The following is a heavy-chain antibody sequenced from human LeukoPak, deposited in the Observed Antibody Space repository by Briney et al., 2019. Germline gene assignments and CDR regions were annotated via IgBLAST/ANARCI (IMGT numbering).Heavy chain of an antibody. CDR3: AKEGDYSNYYDY. J-gene: IGHJ4*02. CDR2: ISYDGSNK. D-gene: IGHD4-11*01. CDR1: GFTFSSYG. Sequence: GASLRLSCAASGFTFSSYGMHWVRQAPGEGLEWVAVISYDGSNKYYADSVEGRFTISRDNSKNTLYLQMNSLRAEDTAVYYCAKEGDYSNYYDYWGQGTLVTVSS. V-gene: IGHV3-30*18.